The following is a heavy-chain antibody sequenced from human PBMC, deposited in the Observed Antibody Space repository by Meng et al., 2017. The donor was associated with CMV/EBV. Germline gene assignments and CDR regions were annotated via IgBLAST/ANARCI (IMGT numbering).Heavy chain of an antibody. J-gene: IGHJ4*02. CDR1: GYTFTSYG. Sequence: ASVNVSCKASGYTFTSYGITWVRQAPGQGLEWMGWISAYNGNTNYAQKLQGRVTMTTDTSTSTAYMELRSLRSDDTAVYYCARDRYDFWSAYYEVDYFNYWGQGTLVTVSS. V-gene: IGHV1-18*01. CDR2: ISAYNGNT. D-gene: IGHD3-3*01. CDR3: ARDRYDFWSAYYEVDYFNY.